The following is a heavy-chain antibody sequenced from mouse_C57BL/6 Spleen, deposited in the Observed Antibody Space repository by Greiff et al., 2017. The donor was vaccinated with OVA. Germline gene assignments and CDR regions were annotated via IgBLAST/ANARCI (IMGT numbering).Heavy chain of an antibody. J-gene: IGHJ4*01. CDR3: ARKEGLYYGSEDAMDY. Sequence: VQLQQPGAELVRPGSSVKLSCKASGYTFTSYWMHWVKQRPIQGLEWIGNIDPSDSETHYNQKFKDKATLTVDKSSSTAYMQLSSLTSEDSAVYYCARKEGLYYGSEDAMDYWGQGTSGTVSS. CDR2: IDPSDSET. V-gene: IGHV1-52*01. CDR1: GYTFTSYW. D-gene: IGHD1-1*01.